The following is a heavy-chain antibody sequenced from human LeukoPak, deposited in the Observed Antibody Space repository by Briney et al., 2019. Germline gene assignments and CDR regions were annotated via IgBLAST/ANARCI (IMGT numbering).Heavy chain of an antibody. D-gene: IGHD3-10*01. Sequence: PSETLSLTCTVSGGSLSPYFWSWIRQPPGKGLEWIGYISYTGSTNYNPSLKSRVTISVDTSKNQFSLQLTSVTAADTAVYYCARDDYRGVTNFDPWGQGTLVTVSS. V-gene: IGHV4-59*01. CDR1: GGSLSPYF. J-gene: IGHJ5*02. CDR2: ISYTGST. CDR3: ARDDYRGVTNFDP.